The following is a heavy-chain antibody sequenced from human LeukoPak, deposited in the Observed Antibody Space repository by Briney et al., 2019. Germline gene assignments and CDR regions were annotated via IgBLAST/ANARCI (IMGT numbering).Heavy chain of an antibody. V-gene: IGHV1-18*01. CDR3: ARVLRGLSAFDY. CDR2: ISAYSSNT. D-gene: IGHD2/OR15-2a*01. CDR1: GYTFTSYN. Sequence: GALVKVSCKASGYTFTSYNISWVRQAPGQGLEWMGWISAYSSNTNSAQKFQGRVTMTTDTSTSTAYMELRSLRSDDTAVYYCARVLRGLSAFDYWGQGTLVTVSS. J-gene: IGHJ4*02.